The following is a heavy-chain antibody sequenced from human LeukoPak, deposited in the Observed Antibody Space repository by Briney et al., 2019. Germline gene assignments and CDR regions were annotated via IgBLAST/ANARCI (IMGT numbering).Heavy chain of an antibody. CDR1: GFNFDDYT. Sequence: GGSLRLSCAASGFNFDDYTMHWVRQAPGKGLEGVSLVAWDGGGTFFADSVKGRFTVSRDNSKNSLSLYMNSLTTEDTALYYCVRGHGYNLEDYFDNWGQGTLVTVSS. CDR3: VRGHGYNLEDYFDN. D-gene: IGHD5-24*01. CDR2: VAWDGGGT. V-gene: IGHV3-43*01. J-gene: IGHJ4*02.